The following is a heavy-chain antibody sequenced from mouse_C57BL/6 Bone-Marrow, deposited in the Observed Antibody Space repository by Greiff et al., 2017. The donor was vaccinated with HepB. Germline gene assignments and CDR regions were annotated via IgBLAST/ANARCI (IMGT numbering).Heavy chain of an antibody. CDR3: ARSSIYYDYSWFAY. J-gene: IGHJ3*01. Sequence: VQLVESGAELARPGASVKLSCKASGYTFTSYGISWVKQRTGQGLEWIGEIYPRSGNTYYNEKFKGKATLTADKSSSTAYMELRSLTSEDSAVYFCARSSIYYDYSWFAYWGQGTLVTVSA. D-gene: IGHD2-4*01. V-gene: IGHV1-81*01. CDR2: IYPRSGNT. CDR1: GYTFTSYG.